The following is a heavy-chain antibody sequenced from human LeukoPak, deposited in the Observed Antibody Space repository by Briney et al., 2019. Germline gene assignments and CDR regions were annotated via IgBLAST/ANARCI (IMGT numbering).Heavy chain of an antibody. Sequence: GGSLRLSCAASGFTFSSYSMSWVRQAPGKGLEWVSSISSSSSYIYYADSVKGRFTISRDNAKNSLYLQMNSLRAEDPAVYYCARDPTSYCSSTSCYENWFDPWGQGTLVTVSS. V-gene: IGHV3-21*01. J-gene: IGHJ5*02. CDR2: ISSSSSYI. D-gene: IGHD2-2*01. CDR1: GFTFSSYS. CDR3: ARDPTSYCSSTSCYENWFDP.